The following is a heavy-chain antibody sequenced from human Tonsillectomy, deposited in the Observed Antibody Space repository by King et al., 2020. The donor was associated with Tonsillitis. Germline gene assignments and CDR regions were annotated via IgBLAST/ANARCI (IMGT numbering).Heavy chain of an antibody. CDR3: ARHNLPVHDSSGYYYFFDY. Sequence: LQLQESGPGLVKPSETLSLTCTVSGGSISSSSYYWGWIRQPPGKGLEWIGTIYYSGTTYYNPSLKSRVTISVDTSKNQFSLKLSSVTAADTAVYYCARHNLPVHDSSGYYYFFDYWGQGTLVTVSS. V-gene: IGHV4-39*07. J-gene: IGHJ4*02. CDR2: IYYSGTT. CDR1: GGSISSSSYY. D-gene: IGHD3-22*01.